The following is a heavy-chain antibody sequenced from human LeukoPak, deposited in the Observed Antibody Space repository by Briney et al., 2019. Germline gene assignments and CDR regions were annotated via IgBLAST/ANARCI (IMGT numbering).Heavy chain of an antibody. J-gene: IGHJ4*02. CDR3: AREGLCSSTSCYPDY. Sequence: SVKVSCKASGGTFSSYAISWVRQAPGQGLEWMGGIIPIFGTANYAQKFQGRVTITADESTSTAYMELSSLRSEDTAVYYCAREGLCSSTSCYPDYWGQGTLVTVSS. CDR2: IIPIFGTA. CDR1: GGTFSSYA. D-gene: IGHD2-2*01. V-gene: IGHV1-69*13.